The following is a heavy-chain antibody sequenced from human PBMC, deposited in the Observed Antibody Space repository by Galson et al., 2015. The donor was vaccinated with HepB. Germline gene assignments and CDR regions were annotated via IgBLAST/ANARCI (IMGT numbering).Heavy chain of an antibody. CDR1: GDSITTNY. J-gene: IGHJ4*02. Sequence: TLSLTCTVSGDSITTNYWNWIRQPPGKGLEWIGYLYYSGSTNYNPSLKSRVTISLDTSKNQFSLKLSSVTAADTAVYYCARQKGTSIPFDYWGQGTLLTVSS. V-gene: IGHV4-59*08. D-gene: IGHD1-1*01. CDR3: ARQKGTSIPFDY. CDR2: LYYSGST.